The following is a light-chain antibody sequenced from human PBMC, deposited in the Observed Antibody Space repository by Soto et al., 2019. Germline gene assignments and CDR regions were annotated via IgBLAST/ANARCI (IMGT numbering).Light chain of an antibody. J-gene: IGLJ1*01. CDR1: SSNIGAHYD. CDR2: GNN. V-gene: IGLV1-40*01. Sequence: QLVLTQPPSVSGAPGQRVTISCTGSSSNIGAHYDVHWYQQLPGTAPKLLIYGNNNRPSGVPDRFSGSKSGTSASLAITGLQADDESDYYCQSYDNSLSATVFGTGTKLTVL. CDR3: QSYDNSLSATV.